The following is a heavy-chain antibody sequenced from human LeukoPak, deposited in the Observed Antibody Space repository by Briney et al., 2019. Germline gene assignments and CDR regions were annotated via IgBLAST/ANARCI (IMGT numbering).Heavy chain of an antibody. Sequence: PSETLSLTCTVSGYSISTGYYWGWIRQPPGKGLEWIGYIYYSGSTNYNPSLKSRVTISVDTSKNQFSLKLSSVTAADTAVYYCARGGHGSGWWVRPFDPWGQGTLVTVSS. D-gene: IGHD6-19*01. V-gene: IGHV4-61*01. CDR3: ARGGHGSGWWVRPFDP. CDR1: GYSISTGYY. J-gene: IGHJ5*02. CDR2: IYYSGST.